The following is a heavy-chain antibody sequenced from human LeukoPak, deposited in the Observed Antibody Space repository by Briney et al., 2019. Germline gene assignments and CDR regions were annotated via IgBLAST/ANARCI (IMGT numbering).Heavy chain of an antibody. J-gene: IGHJ4*02. CDR3: ARAREYLAIDY. V-gene: IGHV3-66*02. D-gene: IGHD2/OR15-2a*01. CDR1: GFTVSSNY. Sequence: PGGSLRLSCAASGFTVSSNYMNWVRQAPGKGLEWVSVLYSAGNTFYADSVKGRFTISRDNSKNTLYLQMNSPRPEDTAVYYCARAREYLAIDYWGQGTLVTVSS. CDR2: LYSAGNT.